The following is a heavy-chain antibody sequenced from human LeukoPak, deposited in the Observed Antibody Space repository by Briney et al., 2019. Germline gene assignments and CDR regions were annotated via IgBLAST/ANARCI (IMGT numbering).Heavy chain of an antibody. CDR2: IGSGSSTI. Sequence: AGGPLSLSCAASGFTFGIYTMNWVHQAPGKGLEWLSSIGSGSSTIYYADSVRGRFTISRDNAKNSLYLQMNSLRDDDTAVYYCVRGDRNGYNYLFYYWGEGTLVTVSS. V-gene: IGHV3-48*02. D-gene: IGHD5-24*01. J-gene: IGHJ4*02. CDR1: GFTFGIYT. CDR3: VRGDRNGYNYLFYY.